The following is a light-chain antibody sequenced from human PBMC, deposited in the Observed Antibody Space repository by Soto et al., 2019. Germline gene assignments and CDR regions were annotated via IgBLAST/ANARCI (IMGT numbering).Light chain of an antibody. CDR2: AAS. V-gene: IGKV1-39*01. J-gene: IGKJ4*01. CDR1: QTISGY. Sequence: DIQMTQSPSSLSASGGDRVTITCRASQTISGYLNWYQQKPGKAPELLIYAASSLQSGVASRFSGSGSATDFTLTISSLQPEDFATYFCQQGYNMPLTFGGRTKADI. CDR3: QQGYNMPLT.